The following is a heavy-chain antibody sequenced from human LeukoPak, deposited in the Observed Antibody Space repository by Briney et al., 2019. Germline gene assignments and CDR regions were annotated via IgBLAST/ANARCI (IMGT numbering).Heavy chain of an antibody. CDR1: GGSISSSSYY. V-gene: IGHV4-39*01. CDR2: IYYSGST. D-gene: IGHD6-13*01. CDR3: VYSSIWYTARVEH. Sequence: SETLSLTCTVSGGSISSSSYYWGWIRQPPGKGLEWIGSIYYSGSTYYNPSLKSRVTISVDTSKNQFSLKLSSVTAADTAVYYCVYSSIWYTARVEHWGQGTLVTVSS. J-gene: IGHJ5*02.